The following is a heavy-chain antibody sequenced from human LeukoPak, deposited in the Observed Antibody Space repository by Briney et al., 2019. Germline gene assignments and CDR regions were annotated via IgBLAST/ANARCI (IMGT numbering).Heavy chain of an antibody. J-gene: IGHJ4*02. D-gene: IGHD3-3*01. CDR2: ISSSSSTI. CDR3: ARVWGSVRSGYYLYY. CDR1: GFTFSSYS. Sequence: GGSLRLSCAASGFTFSSYSMNWVRQAPGKGLEWVSYISSSSSTIYYADSVKGRFTISRDNAKNSLYLQMNSLRAEDTAVYYCARVWGSVRSGYYLYYWGQGTLVTVSS. V-gene: IGHV3-48*01.